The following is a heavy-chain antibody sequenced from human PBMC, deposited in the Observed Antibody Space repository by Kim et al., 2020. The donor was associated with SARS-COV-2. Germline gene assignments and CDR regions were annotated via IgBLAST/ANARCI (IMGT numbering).Heavy chain of an antibody. D-gene: IGHD3-22*01. CDR3: ARQIGITMIVVVISTYFDY. V-gene: IGHV4-39*01. Sequence: KSRVTISVDTSKNQFSLKLSSVTAADKAVYYCARQIGITMIVVVISTYFDYWGQGTLVTVSS. J-gene: IGHJ4*02.